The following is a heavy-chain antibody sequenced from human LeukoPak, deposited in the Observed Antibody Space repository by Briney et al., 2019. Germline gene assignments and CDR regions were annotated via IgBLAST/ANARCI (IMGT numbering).Heavy chain of an antibody. Sequence: ASVKVSCKASGYTFTSYGISWVRQAPGQGLEWMGWISAYNGNTNYAQKLQGRVTMTTDTSTSTAYMELRSLRSDDTAVHYCARDRPYGGNDLYYYYYYMDVWGKGTTVTVSS. CDR3: ARDRPYGGNDLYYYYYYMDV. J-gene: IGHJ6*03. CDR1: GYTFTSYG. V-gene: IGHV1-18*01. CDR2: ISAYNGNT. D-gene: IGHD4-23*01.